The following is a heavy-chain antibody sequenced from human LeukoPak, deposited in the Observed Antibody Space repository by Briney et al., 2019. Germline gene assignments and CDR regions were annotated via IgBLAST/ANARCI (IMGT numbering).Heavy chain of an antibody. CDR1: GFTVNNYY. V-gene: IGHV3-53*01. CDR3: ARMFGGNYYGYYFDY. Sequence: GGSLRLSCAASGFTVNNYYMTWVRQTPGKGLECVSILYSGGMTYYADSVKGRFTISTDTSKNTVNLQMNSLRAEDTAIYYCARMFGGNYYGYYFDYWGQGSMLTVSS. D-gene: IGHD1-26*01. J-gene: IGHJ4*02. CDR2: LYSGGMT.